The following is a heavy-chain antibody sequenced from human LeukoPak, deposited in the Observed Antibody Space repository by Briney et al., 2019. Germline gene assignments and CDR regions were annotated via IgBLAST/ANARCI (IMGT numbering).Heavy chain of an antibody. D-gene: IGHD6-19*01. Sequence: PGGSLRLSCAASGFTFSNAWMSWVRQAPGKGLEWVGRIKSKTDGGTTDYAAPVKGRFTISRDDSKNTLYLQMNSLKTEDTAVYYCTTDPTEYSSGWYWFDPWGQGTLVTVSS. CDR2: IKSKTDGGTT. CDR1: GFTFSNAW. CDR3: TTDPTEYSSGWYWFDP. V-gene: IGHV3-15*01. J-gene: IGHJ5*02.